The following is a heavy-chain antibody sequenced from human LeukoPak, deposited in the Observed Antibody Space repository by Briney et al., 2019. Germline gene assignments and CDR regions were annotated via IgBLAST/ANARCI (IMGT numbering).Heavy chain of an antibody. CDR3: ARDEADGRIDY. J-gene: IGHJ4*02. Sequence: SETLSLTCTVSGGSISSYYWSWIRQPPGKGLEWIGYIYYSGSTNYNPSLKSRVTISVDTSKNQFSLKLSFVTAADTAVYYCARDEADGRIDYWGQGTLVTVSS. V-gene: IGHV4-59*01. D-gene: IGHD1-26*01. CDR2: IYYSGST. CDR1: GGSISSYY.